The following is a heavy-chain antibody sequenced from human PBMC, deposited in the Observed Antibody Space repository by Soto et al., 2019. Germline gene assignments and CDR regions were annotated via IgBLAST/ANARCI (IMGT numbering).Heavy chain of an antibody. Sequence: SETLSDTCTVSCGSTSSRSYFWGWVRQPPGKGLQWIGSIYYSGGTYYNPSLKSRVTIYVETTKNQFSLKVSSVTAADMGVFYCVRHSFYSSGSYKGWFYSCAQGIAVTVS. CDR3: VRHSFYSSGSYKGWFYS. CDR2: IYYSGGT. J-gene: IGHJ5*01. D-gene: IGHD3-10*01. CDR1: CGSTSSRSYF. V-gene: IGHV4-39*01.